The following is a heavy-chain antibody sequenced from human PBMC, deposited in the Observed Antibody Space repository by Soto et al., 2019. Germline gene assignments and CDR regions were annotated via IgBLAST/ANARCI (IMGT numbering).Heavy chain of an antibody. Sequence: QVHLVESGGGVAQPGRSLRLSCAASGSIFTGYGMHWVRQAPGKGLEWVAVIWFDGSNKYYADSVKGRFTISRDNSKNMLYLQMNSLRVYGSAVDYCARDWIGGTTFRGYLGYWGQGTLVTVSS. J-gene: IGHJ4*02. V-gene: IGHV3-33*01. D-gene: IGHD1-1*01. CDR2: IWFDGSNK. CDR1: GSIFTGYG. CDR3: ARDWIGGTTFRGYLGY.